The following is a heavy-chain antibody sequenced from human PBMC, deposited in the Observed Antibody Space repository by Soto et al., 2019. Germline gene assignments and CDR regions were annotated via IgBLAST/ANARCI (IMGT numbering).Heavy chain of an antibody. CDR1: GGSFSGYY. CDR3: APLYCGGDCYYSHWFDP. J-gene: IGHJ5*02. D-gene: IGHD2-21*02. V-gene: IGHV4-34*01. CDR2: INHSGST. Sequence: SETLSLTCAVYGGSFSGYYWSWIRQPPGKGLEWIGEINHSGSTNYNPSLKSRVTISVDTSKNQFSLKLSSVTAADTAVYYCAPLYCGGDCYYSHWFDPWGQGTLVTVSS.